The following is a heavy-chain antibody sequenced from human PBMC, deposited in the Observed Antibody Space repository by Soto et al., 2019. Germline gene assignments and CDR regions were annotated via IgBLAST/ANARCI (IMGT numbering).Heavy chain of an antibody. J-gene: IGHJ2*01. CDR2: MNPNSGHT. D-gene: IGHD4-17*01. CDR3: ARGRSSYGDYINWYFDL. CDR1: GYTFTNYD. Sequence: QVQLVQSGAEVKKPGASVKVSCKASGYTFTNYDINWMRQATGQGLEWVGWMNPNSGHTGFAQKFQGRVTTTRDTSISTAYMELSSLSSEDTAVYYCARGRSSYGDYINWYFDLWGRGTLVTVSS. V-gene: IGHV1-8*01.